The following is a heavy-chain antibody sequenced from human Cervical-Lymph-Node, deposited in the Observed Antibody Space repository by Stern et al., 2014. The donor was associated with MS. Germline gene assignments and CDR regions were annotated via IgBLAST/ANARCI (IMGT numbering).Heavy chain of an antibody. CDR3: ATATAVQARFWFDP. CDR2: INPNSGAP. Sequence: QVPLLESGAEVKKPGASVKVSCKASGYSFTGYFMHWVRQDPAHGLEWMAWINPNSGAPDFDQKLQGQDPMTSATLTTTASIVLNSLRSDDTAVYYCATATAVQARFWFDPWGQGTLVIVSS. J-gene: IGHJ5*02. D-gene: IGHD6-13*01. CDR1: GYSFTGYF. V-gene: IGHV1-2*02.